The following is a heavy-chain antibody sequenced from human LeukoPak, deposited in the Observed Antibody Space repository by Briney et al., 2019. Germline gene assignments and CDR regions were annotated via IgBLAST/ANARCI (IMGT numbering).Heavy chain of an antibody. V-gene: IGHV1-8*01. D-gene: IGHD6-19*01. CDR1: GYTFTSYD. Sequence: ASVKVSCKASGYTFTSYDINWVRQATGQGLEGMGWMNPNRGNTGYAQKFQGRVTMTRDTSISTAYMELSSLRSEDTAVYYCARRLEIYYYYGMDVWGQGTTVTVSS. J-gene: IGHJ6*02. CDR3: ARRLEIYYYYGMDV. CDR2: MNPNRGNT.